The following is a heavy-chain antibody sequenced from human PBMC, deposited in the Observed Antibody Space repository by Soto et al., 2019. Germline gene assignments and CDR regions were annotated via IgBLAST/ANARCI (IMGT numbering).Heavy chain of an antibody. V-gene: IGHV4-59*01. CDR3: AREPYYGSGYNWFDP. CDR2: IYYSEST. CDR1: GGSISSYY. D-gene: IGHD3-10*01. Sequence: TLSLTCTISGGSISSYYWSWIRQPPGKGLEWTGYIYYSESTNYNPSLKSRVTISVDTSKNQFSLKLSSVTAADTAVYYCAREPYYGSGYNWFDPWGQGTLVTVSS. J-gene: IGHJ5*02.